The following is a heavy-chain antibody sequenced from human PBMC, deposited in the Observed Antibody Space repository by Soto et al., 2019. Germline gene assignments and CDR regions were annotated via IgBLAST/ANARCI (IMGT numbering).Heavy chain of an antibody. J-gene: IGHJ5*02. Sequence: SETLSLTCTVSGGSISSGGYYWSWIRQHPGKGLEWIGYIYYSGSTYYNPSLKSRVTISVDTSKNQFSLKLSSVTAADTAVYYCASVVATIGSHWFDPWGQGTLVTVSS. CDR1: GGSISSGGYY. D-gene: IGHD5-12*01. V-gene: IGHV4-31*03. CDR3: ASVVATIGSHWFDP. CDR2: IYYSGST.